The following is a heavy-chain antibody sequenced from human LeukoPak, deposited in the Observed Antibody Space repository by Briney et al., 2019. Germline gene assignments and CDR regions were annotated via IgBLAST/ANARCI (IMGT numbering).Heavy chain of an antibody. J-gene: IGHJ4*02. CDR1: GYSFTSYW. CDR3: ARSSTVTRRRVDC. Sequence: PGESLKISCKGSGYSFTSYWIGWVRQMHGKGLGWMGIIYPSDSDTRYSPSFQGQVTISADKSISTAYLQWSSLKASDTAMYYCARSSTVTRRRVDCWGQGTLVTVSS. CDR2: IYPSDSDT. V-gene: IGHV5-51*01. D-gene: IGHD4-17*01.